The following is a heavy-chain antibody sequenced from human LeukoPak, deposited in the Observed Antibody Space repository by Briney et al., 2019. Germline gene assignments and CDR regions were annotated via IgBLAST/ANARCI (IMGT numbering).Heavy chain of an antibody. Sequence: GESLKISCQGSGYSLTSYWIGWVRQMPGKGLEWMGIIYPGDSDTRYSPSFQGQVTISADRSISTAYLQWSSLQASDTAMYYCVRQGYTSSSRFDFWGQGTLVTVSS. CDR2: IYPGDSDT. CDR1: GYSLTSYW. D-gene: IGHD6-6*01. CDR3: VRQGYTSSSRFDF. V-gene: IGHV5-51*01. J-gene: IGHJ4*02.